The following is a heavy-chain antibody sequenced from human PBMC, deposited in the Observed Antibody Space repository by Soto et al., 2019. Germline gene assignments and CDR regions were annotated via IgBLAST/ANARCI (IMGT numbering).Heavy chain of an antibody. J-gene: IGHJ4*02. CDR3: VRDRSGYSYADS. CDR1: GFTFSSYA. V-gene: IGHV3-23*01. CDR2: ISGSGANT. Sequence: EVQLLDSGGGLVQPGGSLRLSCAASGFTFSSYAMSWVRQAPGKGLGWVSAISGSGANTYYADSVKGRFTISRDNSKNTLYLQMNSLRAEDSAMYYFVRDRSGYSYADSWGQGTLVTVSS. D-gene: IGHD5-18*01.